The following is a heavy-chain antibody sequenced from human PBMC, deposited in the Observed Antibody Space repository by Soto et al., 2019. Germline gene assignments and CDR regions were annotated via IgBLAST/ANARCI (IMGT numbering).Heavy chain of an antibody. CDR3: AKHSVIRVAGIVYFFYGMDV. CDR1: GFTFSSYG. Sequence: GGSLRLSCAASGFTFSSYGMHWVRQAPGKGLEWVAVIWYDGSNKYYADSVKGRFTISRDNSKNTLYLQMNSLRAEDTAVYYCAKHSVIRVAGIVYFFYGMDVWGQGTTVTVSS. V-gene: IGHV3-33*06. CDR2: IWYDGSNK. J-gene: IGHJ6*02. D-gene: IGHD6-19*01.